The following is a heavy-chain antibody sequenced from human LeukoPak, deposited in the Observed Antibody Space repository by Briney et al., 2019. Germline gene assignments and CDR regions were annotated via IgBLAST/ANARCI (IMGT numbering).Heavy chain of an antibody. D-gene: IGHD6-13*01. J-gene: IGHJ4*02. CDR3: ARTNIAAAGYYFDY. V-gene: IGHV1-2*04. CDR2: INPNSGGT. CDR1: GYTLTGYY. Sequence: ASVKVSCKASGYTLTGYYMHWVRQAPGQGLEWMGWINPNSGGTNYAQKFQGWVTMTRDTSISTAYMELSRLRSDDTAVYYCARTNIAAAGYYFDYWGQGTLVTVSS.